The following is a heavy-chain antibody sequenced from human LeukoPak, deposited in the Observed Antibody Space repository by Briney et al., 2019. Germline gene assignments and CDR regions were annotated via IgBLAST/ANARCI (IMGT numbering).Heavy chain of an antibody. D-gene: IGHD2-15*01. CDR3: ASHCSGGSCYSNWFDP. J-gene: IGHJ5*02. CDR2: IYYSGST. Sequence: PSETLSLTCTVSGGSISSSSYYWGWIRQPPGTGLEWIGSIYYSGSTYYNPSLKSRVTISVDTSKNQFSLKLSSVTAADTAVYYCASHCSGGSCYSNWFDPWGQGTLVTVSS. V-gene: IGHV4-39*01. CDR1: GGSISSSSYY.